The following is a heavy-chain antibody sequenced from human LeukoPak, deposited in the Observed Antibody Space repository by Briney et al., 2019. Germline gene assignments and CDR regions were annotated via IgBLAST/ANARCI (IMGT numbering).Heavy chain of an antibody. CDR1: GYTFTSYD. Sequence: ASVNVSCKASGYTFTSYDINWVRQATGQGLEWMGWMNPNSDITGFAQKFQGRVTMTRNTSISTAYMELSSLRSEDTAVYYCARARSMDGDAFDIWGQGTMVTVSS. D-gene: IGHD2-2*03. J-gene: IGHJ3*02. V-gene: IGHV1-8*01. CDR2: MNPNSDIT. CDR3: ARARSMDGDAFDI.